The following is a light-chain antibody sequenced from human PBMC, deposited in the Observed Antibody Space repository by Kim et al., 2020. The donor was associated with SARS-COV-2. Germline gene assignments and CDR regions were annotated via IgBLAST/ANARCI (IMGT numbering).Light chain of an antibody. CDR1: KLGDGY. Sequence: SYELTQPPSVSVSAGQTASITCSGDKLGDGYAGWYQQKPGQSPVLVIYQDSKRPSGIPERFSGSNSGNTATLTISGTQAMDEADYYCQAWDSSTEVFGTGTKVTVL. CDR3: QAWDSSTEV. CDR2: QDS. J-gene: IGLJ1*01. V-gene: IGLV3-1*01.